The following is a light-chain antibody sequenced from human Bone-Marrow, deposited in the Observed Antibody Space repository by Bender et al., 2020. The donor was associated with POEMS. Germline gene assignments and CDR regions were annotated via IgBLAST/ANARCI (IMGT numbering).Light chain of an antibody. CDR1: SSNIGTNY. V-gene: IGLV1-47*01. CDR3: AAWDDSLSGHYV. Sequence: QSVLTQPPSASGTPGQRVTISCSGSSSNIGTNYVYWYQRVPGTAPKLLIYRNNQRPSGVPDRFSGSKSGTSASLAISGLRSEDEADYFCAAWDDSLSGHYVFGTGTTVTV. J-gene: IGLJ1*01. CDR2: RNN.